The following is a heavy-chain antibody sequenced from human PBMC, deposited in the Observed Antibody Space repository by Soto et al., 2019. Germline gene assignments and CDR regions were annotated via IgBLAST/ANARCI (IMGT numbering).Heavy chain of an antibody. CDR2: INPSGGST. J-gene: IGHJ6*02. CDR3: ARDGSEMATIIYYYYGMDV. D-gene: IGHD5-12*01. CDR1: GYTFTSYY. V-gene: IGHV1-46*01. Sequence: GASVKVSCKASGYTFTSYYMHWVRQAPGQGLEWMGIINPSGGSTSYAQKFQGRVTMTRDTSTSTVYVELSSLRSEDTAVYYCARDGSEMATIIYYYYGMDVWGQGTTVTVSS.